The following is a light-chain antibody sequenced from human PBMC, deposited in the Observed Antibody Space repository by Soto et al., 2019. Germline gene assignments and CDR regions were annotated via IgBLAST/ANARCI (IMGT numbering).Light chain of an antibody. V-gene: IGLV2-14*01. CDR2: DVS. CDR3: SSYRSSSTLEVV. Sequence: QPVLTQPASVSGSPGQSITISCTGTSSDVGGYNYVSWYQEHPGKAPKLMIYDVSNRPSGVSNRFSGSKSGNTASLTISGLQAEDEADYYCSSYRSSSTLEVVFGGGTKVTVL. CDR1: SSDVGGYNY. J-gene: IGLJ2*01.